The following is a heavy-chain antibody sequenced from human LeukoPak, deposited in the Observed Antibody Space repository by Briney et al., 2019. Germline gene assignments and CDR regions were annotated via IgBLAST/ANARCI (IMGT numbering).Heavy chain of an antibody. Sequence: GGSLRLSCAASGFTSDDYGMSWVRQTPGKGLEWVSGISWNGGSTGYADSVKGRFTISRDNAENSLYLQMNSLRAEDTALYYCARNRGGVTRYYFDYWGQGTLVTVSS. CDR3: ARNRGGVTRYYFDY. V-gene: IGHV3-20*04. J-gene: IGHJ4*02. CDR2: ISWNGGST. D-gene: IGHD4-23*01. CDR1: GFTSDDYG.